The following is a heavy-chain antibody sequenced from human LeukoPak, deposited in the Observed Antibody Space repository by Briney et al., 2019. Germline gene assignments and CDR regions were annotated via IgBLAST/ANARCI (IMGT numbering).Heavy chain of an antibody. CDR1: GDSVSSNSAA. Sequence: SQTLSLTCAISGDSVSSNSAAWNWIRQSPSRGLEWLGRTYAKSKWYNEYAVSVNSRLSITPDTPKNHSSLQLHFVPPDDTATYYCAGAYGTYLHFDYWGQGSTVSVSS. CDR3: AGAYGTYLHFDY. J-gene: IGHJ4*02. D-gene: IGHD4-17*01. CDR2: TYAKSKWYN. V-gene: IGHV6-1*01.